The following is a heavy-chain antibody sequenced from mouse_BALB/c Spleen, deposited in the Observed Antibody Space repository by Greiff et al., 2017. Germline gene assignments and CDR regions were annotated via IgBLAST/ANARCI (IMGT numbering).Heavy chain of an antibody. J-gene: IGHJ2*01. CDR1: GFTFTDHY. CDR2: IRNKANGYTT. V-gene: IGHV7-3*02. CDR3: ARLKLGRSYFDY. Sequence: EVKVVESGGGLVQPGGSLRLSCATSGFTFTDHYMSWVRQPPGKALEWLGFIRNKANGYTTEYSASVKGRFTISRDNSQSILYLQMNTLRAEDSATYYCARLKLGRSYFDYWGQGTTLTVSS. D-gene: IGHD4-1*01.